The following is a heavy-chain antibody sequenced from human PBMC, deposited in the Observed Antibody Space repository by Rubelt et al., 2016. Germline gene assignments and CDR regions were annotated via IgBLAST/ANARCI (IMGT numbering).Heavy chain of an antibody. CDR1: GFTLSNHA. CDR3: ARHKSGGNWYNFDF. Sequence: EEQLLESGGDLVQTGGSLRLSCAASGFTLSNHALSWVRQAPGKGLEWVSVITGSGDTTYYIDSVKGRFTSSRDNSKNTLDLQVNSLRVEATAVYYCARHKSGGNWYNFDFWGQGTLVTVSS. D-gene: IGHD6-13*01. V-gene: IGHV3-23*01. CDR2: ITGSGDTT. J-gene: IGHJ4*02.